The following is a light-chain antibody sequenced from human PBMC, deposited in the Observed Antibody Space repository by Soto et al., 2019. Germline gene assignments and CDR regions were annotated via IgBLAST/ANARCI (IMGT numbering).Light chain of an antibody. V-gene: IGLV1-36*01. Sequence: QPVLTQPPSVSGAPRQRVTISCSGSNSNIGSNAVNWYQQFPGKAPKLLIYYDDLLASGVSARFSASKSGTSASLAISGLQSEDEADYYCAAGDDSAKSHVFGTGTKVTVL. CDR1: NSNIGSNA. CDR3: AAGDDSAKSHV. J-gene: IGLJ1*01. CDR2: YDD.